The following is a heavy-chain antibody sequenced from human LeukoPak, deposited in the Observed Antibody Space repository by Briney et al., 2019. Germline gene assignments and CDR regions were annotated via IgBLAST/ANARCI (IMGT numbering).Heavy chain of an antibody. CDR3: ARGCSSTSCYTKCSSSPDY. CDR1: GYTFTGYY. CDR2: INPNSGGT. Sequence: ASVKVSCKASGYTFTGYYMHWVRQAPGQGLEWMGWINPNSGGTNYAQKFQGRVTMTRDTSISTAYMELSRLRSDDTAVYYCARGCSSTSCYTKCSSSPDYWGQGTLVTVSS. V-gene: IGHV1-2*02. D-gene: IGHD2-2*02. J-gene: IGHJ4*02.